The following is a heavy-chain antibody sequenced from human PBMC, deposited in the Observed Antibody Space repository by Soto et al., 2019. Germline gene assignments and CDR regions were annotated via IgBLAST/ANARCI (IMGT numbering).Heavy chain of an antibody. Sequence: QVQLVESGGGVVQPGRSLRLSCAASGFTFSSYGMHWVRQAPGKGLEWVAVISYGGSNKYYADSVKGRFTISRDNSKNTLYLQMNSLRAEDTAVYYCAKANWGFEGPLRYRDVWGQGTTVTVSS. CDR1: GFTFSSYG. CDR3: AKANWGFEGPLRYRDV. V-gene: IGHV3-30*18. J-gene: IGHJ6*02. CDR2: ISYGGSNK. D-gene: IGHD7-27*01.